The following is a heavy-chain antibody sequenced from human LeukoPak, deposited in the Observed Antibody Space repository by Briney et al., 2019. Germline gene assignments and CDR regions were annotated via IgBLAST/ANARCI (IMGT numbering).Heavy chain of an antibody. J-gene: IGHJ4*02. CDR3: AKAMSTDHYDSRGFYRVDFDS. D-gene: IGHD3-22*01. CDR1: GFTFSTYA. V-gene: IGHV3-23*01. CDR2: LTNSGGSGGVT. Sequence: GGSLRLSCAASGFTFSTYAMSWVRQAPGKGLEWVSALTNSGGSGGVTYYADSVKGRFIISRDNSKSSLYLQLSSLRAEDTAVYYCAKAMSTDHYDSRGFYRVDFDSWGQGTLVTVSS.